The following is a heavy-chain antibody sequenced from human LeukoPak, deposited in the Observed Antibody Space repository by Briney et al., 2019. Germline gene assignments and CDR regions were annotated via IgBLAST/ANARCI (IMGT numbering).Heavy chain of an antibody. D-gene: IGHD3-3*01. J-gene: IGHJ4*02. Sequence: GGSLRLSCAASGFTFSSYAMSWVRQAPGKGLEWVSAISGSGGSTYYADSVKGRFIISRDNSKNTLYLQMDSLRAEDTAVYYCARNLIGTIFGVGYWGQGTLVTVSS. CDR1: GFTFSSYA. V-gene: IGHV3-23*01. CDR2: ISGSGGST. CDR3: ARNLIGTIFGVGY.